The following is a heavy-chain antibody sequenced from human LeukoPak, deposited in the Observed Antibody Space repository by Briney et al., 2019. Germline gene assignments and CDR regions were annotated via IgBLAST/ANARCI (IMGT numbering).Heavy chain of an antibody. D-gene: IGHD3-10*02. CDR1: AFTVSANY. V-gene: IGHV3-69-1*02. J-gene: IGHJ6*04. CDR2: ISNSDSST. CDR3: AELGITMIGGV. Sequence: PGWSLRPSCAPSAFTVSANYMNWVRQARGEGLEWVSTISNSDSSTYYEDSVKGRFTISRDNAKNTLYLQMNSLRAEDTAVYYCAELGITMIGGVWGKGTTVTISS.